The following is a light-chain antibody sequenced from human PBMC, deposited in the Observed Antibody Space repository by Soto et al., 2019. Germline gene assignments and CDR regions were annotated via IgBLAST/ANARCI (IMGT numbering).Light chain of an antibody. CDR2: GNN. CDR1: SSNLGAPYD. J-gene: IGLJ1*01. V-gene: IGLV1-40*01. Sequence: QSVLTQPPSVSGAPGQTVIISCSGSSSNLGAPYDVNWFRQLPGTVPRLLIYGNNNRPSGVPDRFSGSKSGTSASLDITGLQAEDEADYYCQSYDRSLSGYVFGTGTKVTVL. CDR3: QSYDRSLSGYV.